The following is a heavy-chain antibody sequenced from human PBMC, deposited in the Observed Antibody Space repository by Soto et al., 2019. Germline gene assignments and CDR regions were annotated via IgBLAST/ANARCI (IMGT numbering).Heavy chain of an antibody. Sequence: SETLSLTCAVYGGSFSGYYWSWIRQSPGKGLEWIGEINHSGSTNYNPSLKSRVTISVDTSKNQFSLKLSSVTAADTAVYYCARGYLGIAARLKGYYYMDVWGKGTTVTVSS. CDR3: ARGYLGIAARLKGYYYMDV. D-gene: IGHD6-6*01. CDR2: INHSGST. J-gene: IGHJ6*03. CDR1: GGSFSGYY. V-gene: IGHV4-34*01.